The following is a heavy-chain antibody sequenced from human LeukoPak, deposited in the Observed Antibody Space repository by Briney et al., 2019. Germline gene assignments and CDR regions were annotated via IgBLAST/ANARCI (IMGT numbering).Heavy chain of an antibody. Sequence: QPGRSLRLSCAASGFTFDAYGMRWARQAPGNGLEGVSVISWSSGSIDYADPVKGRFTISRASAKNSLYLKLTSLRAEDTALYCCAEDRTGIWISAAGTPYFDYWGQGTLVTVSS. V-gene: IGHV3-9*01. CDR3: AEDRTGIWISAAGTPYFDY. J-gene: IGHJ4*02. CDR1: GFTFDAYG. D-gene: IGHD6-13*01. CDR2: ISWSSGSI.